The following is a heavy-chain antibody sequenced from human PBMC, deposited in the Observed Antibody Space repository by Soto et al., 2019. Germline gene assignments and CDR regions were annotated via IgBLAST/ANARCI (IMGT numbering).Heavy chain of an antibody. J-gene: IGHJ6*03. V-gene: IGHV3-21*01. Sequence: GGSLRLSCAASGFTFSSYSMNWVRQAPGKGLEWVSSISSSSSYIYYADSVKGRFTISXDNAKNSLFLQMNSLRAEDTXVYYCARAPSANWNYGYYYYYMDVWGKGTTVTXSS. CDR3: ARAPSANWNYGYYYYYMDV. CDR2: ISSSSSYI. D-gene: IGHD1-7*01. CDR1: GFTFSSYS.